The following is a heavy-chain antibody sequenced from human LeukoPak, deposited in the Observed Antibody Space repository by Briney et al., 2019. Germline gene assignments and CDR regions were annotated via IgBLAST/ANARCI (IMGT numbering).Heavy chain of an antibody. CDR3: AGVGVVVAATGNLWFDP. V-gene: IGHV3-48*03. CDR1: GFTFSSYE. Sequence: PGGSLRLSCATSGFTFSSYEMNWVRQAPGKGLEWVSYISSSGTTIYYTDSVKGRFTISRDNAKNSLYLQMNSLRAEDTAVYYCAGVGVVVAATGNLWFDPWGQGNLVTVSS. D-gene: IGHD2-15*01. J-gene: IGHJ5*02. CDR2: ISSSGTTI.